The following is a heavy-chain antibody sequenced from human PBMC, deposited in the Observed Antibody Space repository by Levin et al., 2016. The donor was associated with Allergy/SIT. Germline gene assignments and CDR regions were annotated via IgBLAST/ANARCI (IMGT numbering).Heavy chain of an antibody. CDR3: ARDVGATDWYFFDY. Sequence: SETLSLTCTASGGSISSYYWNWIRQPPGKGLEWIGYIYYSGSANYNPSLKSRVTISVDTSKNQFSLQLSSVTAADTAVYYCARDVGATDWYFFDYWGQGTLVTVSS. CDR2: IYYSGSA. V-gene: IGHV4-59*01. CDR1: GGSISSYY. D-gene: IGHD1-26*01. J-gene: IGHJ4*02.